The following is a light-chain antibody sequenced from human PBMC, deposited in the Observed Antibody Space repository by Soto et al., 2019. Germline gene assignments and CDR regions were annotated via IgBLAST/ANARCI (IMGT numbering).Light chain of an antibody. Sequence: DIQMTQSPSSLSASVGDRVTITCRASQSIRRYLNSYQQKQGKAPKLLIYATYSLQSGVPSRFSGSGSEADFTLTISSLQPEDFATYYCHQTSNIPFTFGGGTKVEN. CDR2: ATY. CDR3: HQTSNIPFT. V-gene: IGKV1-39*01. CDR1: QSIRRY. J-gene: IGKJ4*01.